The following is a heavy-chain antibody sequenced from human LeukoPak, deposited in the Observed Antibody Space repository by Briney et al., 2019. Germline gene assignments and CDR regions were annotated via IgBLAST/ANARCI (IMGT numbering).Heavy chain of an antibody. Sequence: ASVKVSCKASGYTFTGYYMHWVRQAPGQGLERMGWINPNSGGTNYAQKFQGRVTMTRDMSTSTVYMELSSLRSEDTAVYYCARDHDPIWGQGAMVTVSS. V-gene: IGHV1-2*02. D-gene: IGHD3-3*01. CDR2: INPNSGGT. CDR1: GYTFTGYY. J-gene: IGHJ3*02. CDR3: ARDHDPI.